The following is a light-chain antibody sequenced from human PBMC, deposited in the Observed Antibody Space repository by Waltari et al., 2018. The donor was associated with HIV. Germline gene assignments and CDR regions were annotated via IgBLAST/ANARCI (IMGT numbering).Light chain of an antibody. J-gene: IGKJ3*01. CDR2: GAS. V-gene: IGKV1-39*01. CDR1: QNIDNF. Sequence: DVQVTQSPSYLSASVGDRVTITCRASQNIDNFLNWYQQKSGWAPKLLIYGASSLQHGVPSRFIAGGSGTDFTLPIAGVQPEDFAVYYCQQTYSGITFGPGTQVDVK. CDR3: QQTYSGIT.